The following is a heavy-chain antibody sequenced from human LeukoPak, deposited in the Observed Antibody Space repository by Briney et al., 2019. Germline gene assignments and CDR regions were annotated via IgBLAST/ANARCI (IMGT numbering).Heavy chain of an antibody. CDR2: ITWNGGNI. V-gene: IGHV3-9*01. CDR3: AKQGYYGSGSYFDFDY. D-gene: IGHD3-10*01. Sequence: PGRSLRLSCAASGFTFDDYAMHWVRQAPGKGLEWVSGITWNGGNIGYADSVKGRFTISRDNAKNSLYLQMNSLRAEDTALYYCAKQGYYGSGSYFDFDYWGQGTLVTVSS. J-gene: IGHJ4*02. CDR1: GFTFDDYA.